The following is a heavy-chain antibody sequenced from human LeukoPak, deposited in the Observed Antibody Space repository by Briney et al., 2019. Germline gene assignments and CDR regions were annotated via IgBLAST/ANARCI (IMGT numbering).Heavy chain of an antibody. D-gene: IGHD6-13*01. J-gene: IGHJ4*02. CDR2: IYYSGST. CDR3: ARARRGGIFFDY. CDR1: GGSISSGGYY. Sequence: PSETLSLTCTVSGGSISSGGYYWSWIRQHPGKGLEWIGYIYYSGSTYYNPSLKSRVTISVDTSKNQFSLKLSSVTAADTGVYYCARARRGGIFFDYWGQGTLVTVSS. V-gene: IGHV4-31*03.